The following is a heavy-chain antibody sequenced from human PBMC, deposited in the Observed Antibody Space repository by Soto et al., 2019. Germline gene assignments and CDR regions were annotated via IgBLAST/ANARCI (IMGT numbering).Heavy chain of an antibody. CDR1: GGSISSYY. V-gene: IGHV4-59*01. CDR3: ARGTYYDFWSGYYPIYYFDY. D-gene: IGHD3-3*01. CDR2: IYYSGST. J-gene: IGHJ4*02. Sequence: QVQLQESGPGLVKPSETLSLTCTVSGGSISSYYWSWIRQPPGKGLEWIGYIYYSGSTNYNPSLKSRVTISVDTSKNQFSLKLSSVAAADTAVYYCARGTYYDFWSGYYPIYYFDYWGQRTLVTVSS.